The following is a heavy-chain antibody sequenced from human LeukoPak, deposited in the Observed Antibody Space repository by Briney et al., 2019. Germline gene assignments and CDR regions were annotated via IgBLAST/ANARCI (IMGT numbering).Heavy chain of an antibody. D-gene: IGHD2-21*02. CDR3: AKDPPAAIPPPLGSPRIDY. Sequence: PGGSLRLSCAASGFTFSSYAMSWVRQAPGKGLEWVSAISGSGGSTYYADSVKGRFTISRDNSKNTLYLQMNSLRAEDTAVYYCAKDPPAAIPPPLGSPRIDYWGQGTLVTVSS. CDR2: ISGSGGST. V-gene: IGHV3-23*01. J-gene: IGHJ4*02. CDR1: GFTFSSYA.